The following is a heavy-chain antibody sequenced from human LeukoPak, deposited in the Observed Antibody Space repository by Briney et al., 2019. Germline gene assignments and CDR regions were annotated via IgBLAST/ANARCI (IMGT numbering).Heavy chain of an antibody. Sequence: GGSLRLSCAASGFTFSSYWMHWVRQAPGKGLVWVSRINSDGSSTSYADSVKGRFTISRDNAKNTLYLKMNSLRAEATAVYYCARGGKAASPIWDNWFDPWGQGTLVTVSS. CDR3: ARGGKAASPIWDNWFDP. J-gene: IGHJ5*02. CDR2: INSDGSST. D-gene: IGHD6-6*01. V-gene: IGHV3-74*01. CDR1: GFTFSSYW.